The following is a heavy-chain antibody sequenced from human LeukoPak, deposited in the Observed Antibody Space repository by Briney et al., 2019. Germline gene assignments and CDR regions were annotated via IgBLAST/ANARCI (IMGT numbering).Heavy chain of an antibody. V-gene: IGHV4-59*08. Sequence: SETLSLTCTVSGGSISSYYWSWIRQPPGKGLEWIGYIYYSGSTNYNPSLKSRVTISVDTSKNQFSLKLSSVTAADTAVYYCASGGDDSSGYYVDYWGQGTLVTVSS. J-gene: IGHJ4*02. CDR3: ASGGDDSSGYYVDY. CDR1: GGSISSYY. CDR2: IYYSGST. D-gene: IGHD3-22*01.